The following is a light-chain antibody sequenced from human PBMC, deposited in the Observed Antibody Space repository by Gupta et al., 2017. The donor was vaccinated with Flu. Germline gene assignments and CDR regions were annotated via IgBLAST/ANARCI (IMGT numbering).Light chain of an antibody. CDR2: AAS. Sequence: DIQMTQSPSSLSASVGDRVTITCRASQSISNYLNWYQQKPGKAPKLLIYAASRVESGVPSRFSGSGFGTDFTLTISRRQPEDFANYYCQHRNSTPWAFGQGTKVEIK. CDR1: QSISNY. CDR3: QHRNSTPWA. J-gene: IGKJ1*01. V-gene: IGKV1-39*01.